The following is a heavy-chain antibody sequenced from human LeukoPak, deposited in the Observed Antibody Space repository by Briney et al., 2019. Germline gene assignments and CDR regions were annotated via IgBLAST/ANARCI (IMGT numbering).Heavy chain of an antibody. Sequence: GRSLRLSCAASGFTFSDYYMTWIRQAPGKGLEWVSYISGSGSTIYYADSVKGRFTISRDNAKNSLYLQMNSLRAEDTAVFYCARAVSRQPDTFDYWGQGTLVIVSS. D-gene: IGHD6-13*01. CDR1: GFTFSDYY. J-gene: IGHJ4*02. V-gene: IGHV3-11*04. CDR2: ISGSGSTI. CDR3: ARAVSRQPDTFDY.